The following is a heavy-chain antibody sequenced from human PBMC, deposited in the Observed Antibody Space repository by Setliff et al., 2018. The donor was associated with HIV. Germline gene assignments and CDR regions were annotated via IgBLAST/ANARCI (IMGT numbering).Heavy chain of an antibody. J-gene: IGHJ1*01. CDR1: GYRFNTYG. CDR3: VRGVTRDISGYYRDEYFQH. Sequence: ASVKVSCKASGYRFNTYGISWVRQAPGQGLEWMGWISPYNGDTRFAQSLQGRVTLTTDTSTNTAYMEMRTLRSDDTAVYYCVRGVTRDISGYYRDEYFQHWGQGT. D-gene: IGHD3-22*01. V-gene: IGHV1-18*01. CDR2: ISPYNGDT.